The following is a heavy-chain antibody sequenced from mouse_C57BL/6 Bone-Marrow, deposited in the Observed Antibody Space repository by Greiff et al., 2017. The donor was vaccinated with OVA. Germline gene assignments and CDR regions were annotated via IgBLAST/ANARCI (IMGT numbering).Heavy chain of an antibody. Sequence: VQLVESGPGLVAPSPSLSISCTASGFSLTSYGVSWVRQTPGKGLEWLGVIWGDGSTNYHSALISSLSISKDNSKNQVFLKLNGLQTDDTATYYCATLCFRAMDYWGQGTSVTVSS. CDR1: GFSLTSYG. V-gene: IGHV2-3*01. J-gene: IGHJ4*01. CDR3: ATLCFRAMDY. CDR2: IWGDGST.